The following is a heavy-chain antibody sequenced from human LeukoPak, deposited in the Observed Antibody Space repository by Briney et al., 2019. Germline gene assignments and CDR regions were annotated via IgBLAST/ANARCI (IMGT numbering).Heavy chain of an antibody. D-gene: IGHD3-22*01. V-gene: IGHV3-66*01. CDR2: IYSGGST. CDR3: ARDLPYDSSGYPSPTFDY. CDR1: GFTFSSYA. J-gene: IGHJ4*02. Sequence: GGSLRLSCAASGFTFSSYAMSWVRQAPGKGLEWVSVIYSGGSTYYADSVKGRFTISRDNSKNTLYLQMNSLRAEDTAVYYCARDLPYDSSGYPSPTFDYWGQGTLVTVSS.